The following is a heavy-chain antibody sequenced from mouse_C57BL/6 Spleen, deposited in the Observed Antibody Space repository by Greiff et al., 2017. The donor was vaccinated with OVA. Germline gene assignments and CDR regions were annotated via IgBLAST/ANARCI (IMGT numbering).Heavy chain of an antibody. V-gene: IGHV14-4*01. CDR1: GFNIKDDY. CDR2: IDHENGDT. D-gene: IGHD3-2*02. Sequence: EVKLMESGAELVRPGASVKLSCTASGFNIKDDYMHWVKQRPEQGLEWIGWIDHENGDTEYASKFQGKATITADTSSNTAYLQLSSLTSEDTAVYYCTTELRLRFAYWGQGTLVTVSA. J-gene: IGHJ3*01. CDR3: TTELRLRFAY.